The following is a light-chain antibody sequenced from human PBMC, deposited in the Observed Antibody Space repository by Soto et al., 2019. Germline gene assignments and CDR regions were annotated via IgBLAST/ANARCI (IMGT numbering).Light chain of an antibody. CDR3: QSYDSSLSGFYV. Sequence: QLVLTQPPSVSGAPGQRVTISCTGSSSNIGAGYDVHWYQQLPGRAPKLLIYANNNRPSGVPDRFSGSRSGTSASLAINGVQAEDDADYSCQSYDSSLSGFYVFGTGTKLTVL. CDR1: SSNIGAGYD. V-gene: IGLV1-40*01. CDR2: ANN. J-gene: IGLJ1*01.